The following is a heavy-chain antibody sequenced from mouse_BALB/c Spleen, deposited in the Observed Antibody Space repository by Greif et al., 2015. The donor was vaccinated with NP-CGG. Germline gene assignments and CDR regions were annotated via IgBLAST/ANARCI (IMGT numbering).Heavy chain of an antibody. CDR3: AIYYGSSYAMDY. CDR2: INPSTGYT. CDR1: GYTFTSYW. Sequence: QVQLKESGAEMARAGASVKMSCKASGYTFTSYWMHWVKQRTGPGLEWIGYINPSTGYTEYNQKFKDKATLTADKSSSTAYMQPSSLTTEDSAVYDCAIYYGSSYAMDYWGQGTSVTVSS. V-gene: IGHV1-4*01. J-gene: IGHJ4*01. D-gene: IGHD1-1*01.